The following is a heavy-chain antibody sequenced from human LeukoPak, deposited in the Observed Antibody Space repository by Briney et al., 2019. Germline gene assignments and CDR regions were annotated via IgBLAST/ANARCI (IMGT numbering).Heavy chain of an antibody. CDR3: ARAQLPYDILTGYYPPYMDV. CDR2: IYYSGST. J-gene: IGHJ6*03. Sequence: SETLSLTCNVSGGSISSYYWSWIRQPPGKGLEWIGYIYYSGSTNYNTSLKSRVTISVDTSKNQFSLKLSSVTAADTAVYYCARAQLPYDILTGYYPPYMDVWGKGTTVTVSS. V-gene: IGHV4-59*01. CDR1: GGSISSYY. D-gene: IGHD3-9*01.